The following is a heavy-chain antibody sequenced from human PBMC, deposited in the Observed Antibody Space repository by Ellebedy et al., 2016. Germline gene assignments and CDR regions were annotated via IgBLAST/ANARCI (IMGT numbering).Heavy chain of an antibody. V-gene: IGHV3-13*01. J-gene: IGHJ5*02. CDR3: ARGVGSGWFDP. CDR2: IGTAGNT. CDR1: GFTFSSYE. D-gene: IGHD2-15*01. Sequence: LSLTCAASGFTFSSYEMHWVRQPTGKGLEWVSAIGTAGNTFYTDSVKGRFTISRENAKNSLYLQMNSLRAGDTAVYYCARGVGSGWFDPWGQGTLVTVSS.